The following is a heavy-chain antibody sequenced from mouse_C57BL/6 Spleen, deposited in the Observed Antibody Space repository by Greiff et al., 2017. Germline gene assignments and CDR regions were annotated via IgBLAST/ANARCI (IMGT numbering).Heavy chain of an antibody. J-gene: IGHJ3*01. D-gene: IGHD1-1*01. CDR1: GYSITSGYY. CDR3: ARDHRGSSYWFAY. V-gene: IGHV3-6*01. Sequence: VQLQQSGPGLVKPSQSLSLTCSVTGYSITSGYYWNWIRQFPGNKLEWMGYISYDGSNNYNPSLKNRISITRDTSKNQFFLKLNSVTTEDTATYYCARDHRGSSYWFAYWGQGTLVTVSA. CDR2: ISYDGSN.